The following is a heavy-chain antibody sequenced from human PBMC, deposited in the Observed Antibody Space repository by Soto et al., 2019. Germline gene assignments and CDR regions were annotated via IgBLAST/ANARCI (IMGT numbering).Heavy chain of an antibody. D-gene: IGHD3-16*01. V-gene: IGHV1-69*06. CDR1: GGTFSSYA. J-gene: IGHJ4*02. CDR2: IIPIFGTA. CDR3: ARIGVSSGHESPDFDS. Sequence: SVKVSCKASGGTFSSYAISWVRQAPGQGLEWMGGIIPIFGTANYAQKFQGRVTITADKSTSTAYMELRGLRSDDTAVYYCARIGVSSGHESPDFDSWGQGTLVTVSS.